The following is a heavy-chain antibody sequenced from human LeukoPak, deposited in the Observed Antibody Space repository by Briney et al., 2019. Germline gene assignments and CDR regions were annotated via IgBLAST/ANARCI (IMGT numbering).Heavy chain of an antibody. CDR2: INHSGST. J-gene: IGHJ4*02. D-gene: IGHD3-3*01. CDR3: ARTSITIFGVVIIPYDY. Sequence: PSETLSLTCAVYGGSFSGYYWSWIRQPPGKGLEWIGEINHSGSTNYNPSLKSRVTISVDTSKNQSSLKLSSVTAADTAVYYCARTSITIFGVVIIPYDYWGQGTLVTISS. V-gene: IGHV4-34*01. CDR1: GGSFSGYY.